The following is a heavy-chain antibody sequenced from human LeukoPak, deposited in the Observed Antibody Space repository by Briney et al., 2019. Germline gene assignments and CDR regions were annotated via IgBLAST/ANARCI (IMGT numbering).Heavy chain of an antibody. CDR1: GGSFSGYY. D-gene: IGHD3-10*01. Sequence: SETLSLTCAVYGGSFSGYYWSWIRQPPGKGLEWIGEINHSGSTNYNPSLKSRVTISVDTSKNQFSLKLSSVTATDTAVYYCARGRYYGSGSYNYWGQGTLVTVSS. J-gene: IGHJ4*02. CDR2: INHSGST. V-gene: IGHV4-34*01. CDR3: ARGRYYGSGSYNY.